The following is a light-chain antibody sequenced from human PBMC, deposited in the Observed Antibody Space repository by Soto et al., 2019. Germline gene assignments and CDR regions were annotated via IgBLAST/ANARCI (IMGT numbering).Light chain of an antibody. CDR3: QQYGSSPLLT. J-gene: IGKJ4*01. Sequence: EIVLTQSPGTLSLSPGERATLSCRASQSVSSSYLAWYQQKPGQAPRLLIYGASSRATGIPERFSGSGSGTDFTLTISRLEPEDFAVYSCQQYGSSPLLTFGGGTKVEIK. CDR2: GAS. CDR1: QSVSSSY. V-gene: IGKV3-20*01.